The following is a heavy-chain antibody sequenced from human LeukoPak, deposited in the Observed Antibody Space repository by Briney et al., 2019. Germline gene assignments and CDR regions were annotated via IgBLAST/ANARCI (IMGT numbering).Heavy chain of an antibody. CDR1: GFTFSSYC. J-gene: IGHJ4*02. CDR2: TKIKTDDGTP. V-gene: IGHV3-15*01. D-gene: IGHD1-1*01. CDR3: ISGGGTADY. Sequence: AGSLTLSCAASGFTFSSYCMSWVRQAPGEGLEGVGLTKIKTDDGTPDYAALVKGRFTISRDDLKNTVYLEMNSLETEDTAVYYCISGGGTADYWGQGTLVSVSS.